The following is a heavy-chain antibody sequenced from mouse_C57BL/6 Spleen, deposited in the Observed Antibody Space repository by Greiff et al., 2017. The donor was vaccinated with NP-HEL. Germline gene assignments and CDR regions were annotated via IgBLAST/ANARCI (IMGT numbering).Heavy chain of an antibody. CDR2: IYPRSGNT. J-gene: IGHJ1*03. CDR3: ARRDSNHWYFDV. CDR1: GYTFTSYG. Sequence: QVQLQQSGAELARPGASVKLSCKASGYTFTSYGISWVKQRTGQGLEWIGEIYPRSGNTYYNAKFQGKATLTADKSSSTAYMELRSLTSEDSAVYFCARRDSNHWYFDVWGTGTTVTVSS. V-gene: IGHV1-81*01. D-gene: IGHD2-5*01.